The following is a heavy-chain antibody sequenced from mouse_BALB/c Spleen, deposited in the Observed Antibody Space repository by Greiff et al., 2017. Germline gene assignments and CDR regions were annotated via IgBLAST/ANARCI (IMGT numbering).Heavy chain of an antibody. Sequence: VQLQQSGPGLVKPSQSLSLTCSVTGYSITSGYYWNWIRQFPGNKLEWMGYISYDGSNNYNPSLKNRISITRDTSKNQFFLKLNSVTTEDTATYYCAREGPHWYFDVWGAGTTVTVSS. J-gene: IGHJ1*01. CDR1: GYSITSGYY. CDR3: AREGPHWYFDV. V-gene: IGHV3-6*02. CDR2: ISYDGSN.